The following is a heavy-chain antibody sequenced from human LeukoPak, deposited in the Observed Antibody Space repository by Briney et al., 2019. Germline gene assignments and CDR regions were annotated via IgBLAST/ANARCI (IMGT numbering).Heavy chain of an antibody. J-gene: IGHJ4*02. Sequence: PGGSLRLSCAASGMIFSNYWMHWVRQAPGKGLVWVSRINSDGSSTSYADSVKGRFTISRDNAKNTLYLQMNSLRAEDTAVYYCARGLSGYSGSLGYWGQGTLVTVSS. CDR3: ARGLSGYSGSLGY. D-gene: IGHD6-6*01. V-gene: IGHV3-74*01. CDR2: INSDGSST. CDR1: GMIFSNYW.